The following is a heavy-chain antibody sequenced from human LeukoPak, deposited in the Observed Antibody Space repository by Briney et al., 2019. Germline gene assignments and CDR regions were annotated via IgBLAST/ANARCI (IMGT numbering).Heavy chain of an antibody. CDR3: ARGPPTDYYDSSGFYYVFDY. V-gene: IGHV4-61*01. Sequence: SETLSLTCTVSGGSVSSGSYYWSWIRQPPGKGLEWIGYIYYSGSTNYNPSLNSRVTISVDTSKNQFSLKLSSVTAADTAVYFCARGPPTDYYDSSGFYYVFDYWGQGTLVTVSS. J-gene: IGHJ4*02. CDR1: GGSVSSGSYY. D-gene: IGHD3-22*01. CDR2: IYYSGST.